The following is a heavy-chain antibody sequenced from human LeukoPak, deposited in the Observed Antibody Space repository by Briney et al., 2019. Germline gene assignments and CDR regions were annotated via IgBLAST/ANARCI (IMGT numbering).Heavy chain of an antibody. J-gene: IGHJ5*02. V-gene: IGHV3-30*02. CDR2: IWYDGSSK. D-gene: IGHD3-16*01. Sequence: GGSLRLSCAASGFTFSNYGMHWVRQAPGKGLEWVAFIWYDGSSKYYADSVKGRFTVSRDNSKKMLSLQMNSLRPEDTAVYYCAKDPLGGHKNWFDPWGQGTLVTVSS. CDR3: AKDPLGGHKNWFDP. CDR1: GFTFSNYG.